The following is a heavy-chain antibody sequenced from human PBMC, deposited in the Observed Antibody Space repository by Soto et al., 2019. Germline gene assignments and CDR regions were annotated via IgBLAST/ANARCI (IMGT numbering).Heavy chain of an antibody. CDR2: ISGSGGST. V-gene: IGHV3-23*01. Sequence: PGEYLRLSCSASGFTFSSYAMSWVRQAPGKGLEWVSAISGSGGSTYYADSVKGRFTISRDNSKNTLYLQMNSLRAEDTAVYYCAKEHLNWNEGVYYGMDCSGHGTTSTVSS. CDR3: AKEHLNWNEGVYYGMDC. J-gene: IGHJ6*01. D-gene: IGHD1-1*01. CDR1: GFTFSSYA.